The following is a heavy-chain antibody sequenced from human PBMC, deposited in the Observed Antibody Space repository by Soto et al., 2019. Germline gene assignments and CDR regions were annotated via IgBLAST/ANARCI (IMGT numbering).Heavy chain of an antibody. CDR2: ISSSGSTI. CDR1: GFTFSSYW. V-gene: IGHV3-11*01. CDR3: ARVSRQEAYYYMEV. J-gene: IGHJ6*03. Sequence: PGGSLRLSCAASGFTFSSYWMSWICQAPGKGLEWVSYISSSGSTIYYADSVKGRFTISRDNAKNSLYLQMNSLRAEDTAVYYCARVSRQEAYYYMEVWGKGTTVTVSS.